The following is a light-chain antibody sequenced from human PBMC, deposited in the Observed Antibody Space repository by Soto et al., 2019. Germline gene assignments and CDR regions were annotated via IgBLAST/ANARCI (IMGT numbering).Light chain of an antibody. Sequence: EIVLTQSPATLSLSPGERATLSCRASQSVGTYLAWYQQKPGQAPRLLIYDASNRVTGIPARFSGCGSGTDFTLTISSLETEDFAVYYCQHRSSWPLTFGGGTKVEIK. CDR2: DAS. J-gene: IGKJ4*01. CDR1: QSVGTY. CDR3: QHRSSWPLT. V-gene: IGKV3-11*01.